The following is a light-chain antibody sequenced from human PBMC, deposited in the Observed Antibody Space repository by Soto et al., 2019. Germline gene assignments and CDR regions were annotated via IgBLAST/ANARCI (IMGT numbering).Light chain of an antibody. CDR1: QSIAGY. J-gene: IGKJ1*01. CDR3: QQSYSTPRT. CDR2: AAS. Sequence: DIQMTQSPSSLSASVGDRVTITCRASQSIAGYLNWYQQKPGKAPKLLIYAASSLQSGVPSRFSGSGSGTDLTLTISSLQPEDFASYYCQQSYSTPRTFGQGTKVEIK. V-gene: IGKV1-39*01.